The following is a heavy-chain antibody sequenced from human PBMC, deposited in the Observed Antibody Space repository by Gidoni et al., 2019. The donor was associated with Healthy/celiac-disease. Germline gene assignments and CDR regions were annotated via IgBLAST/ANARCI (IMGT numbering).Heavy chain of an antibody. J-gene: IGHJ4*01. CDR3: TTDHYYFYDSSGYYLIGY. Sequence: EVQLVESGGGLVKPGGSLRLPCAASGFTFSNAGMGWVRQAPGKGLEWVGRIKSKTDGGTSDYAAPVKGRFTISRDDSKNTLYLQMDSLKTEDTAVYYCTTDHYYFYDSSGYYLIGYWGQGTLVTVSS. V-gene: IGHV3-15*01. CDR2: IKSKTDGGTS. D-gene: IGHD3-22*01. CDR1: GFTFSNAG.